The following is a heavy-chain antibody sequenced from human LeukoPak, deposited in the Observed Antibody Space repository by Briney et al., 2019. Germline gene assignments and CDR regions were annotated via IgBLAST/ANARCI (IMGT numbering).Heavy chain of an antibody. Sequence: SETLSLTCTVSGGSISSYYWSWIRQPPGKGLEWIGYIYYSGSTNYNPSLKSRVTISVDTSKNQFSLKLSSVTAADTAVYYCAGYSSSWTGNAFDIWGQGTTVTVSS. V-gene: IGHV4-59*01. CDR1: GGSISSYY. J-gene: IGHJ3*02. CDR2: IYYSGST. D-gene: IGHD6-13*01. CDR3: AGYSSSWTGNAFDI.